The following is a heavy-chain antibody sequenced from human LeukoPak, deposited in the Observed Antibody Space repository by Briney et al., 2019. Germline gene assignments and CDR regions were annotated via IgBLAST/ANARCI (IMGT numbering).Heavy chain of an antibody. V-gene: IGHV4-61*02. Sequence: PSEPLSLTCTVSGGSISSGSYYWSWIWQPAGKGLEWIARIYTSGSTNYNPSLRSRVTISVDTSKNQFSLKLSSVTAADTAVYYCARMTPTWWVTTRASHDYWGQGTLVTVSS. CDR1: GGSISSGSYY. D-gene: IGHD4-17*01. J-gene: IGHJ4*02. CDR3: ARMTPTWWVTTRASHDY. CDR2: IYTSGST.